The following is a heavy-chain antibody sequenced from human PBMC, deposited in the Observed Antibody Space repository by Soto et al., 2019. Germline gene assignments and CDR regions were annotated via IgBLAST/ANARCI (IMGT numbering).Heavy chain of an antibody. CDR2: IIPILGIA. D-gene: IGHD2-15*01. J-gene: IGHJ4*02. Sequence: KVYCKASGGECSSYTISWVQQAPGQGLEWMGRIIPILGIANYAQKFQGRVTITADKSTSTAYMELSSLRSEDTAVYYCARAVVAATRVFDYWGQGTLVTVS. CDR3: ARAVVAATRVFDY. CDR1: GGECSSYT. V-gene: IGHV1-69*02.